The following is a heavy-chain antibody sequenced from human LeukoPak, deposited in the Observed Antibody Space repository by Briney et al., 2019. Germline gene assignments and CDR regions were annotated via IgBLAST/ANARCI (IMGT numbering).Heavy chain of an antibody. V-gene: IGHV1-3*01. J-gene: IGHJ4*02. Sequence: GASVKVSCKASGYTFTSYAMHWVRQAPGQRLEWMGWINAGNGNTKYSQKFQGRVTITRDTSASTAYMELSSLRSEDTAVYYCARVHYYDSSGYYYENPAFDYWGQGTLVTVSS. CDR1: GYTFTSYA. D-gene: IGHD3-22*01. CDR2: INAGNGNT. CDR3: ARVHYYDSSGYYYENPAFDY.